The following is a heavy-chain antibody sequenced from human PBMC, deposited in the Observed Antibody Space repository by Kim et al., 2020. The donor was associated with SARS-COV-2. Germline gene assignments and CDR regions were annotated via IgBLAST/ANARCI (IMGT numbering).Heavy chain of an antibody. J-gene: IGHJ6*02. V-gene: IGHV1-69*13. CDR1: GGTFSSYA. Sequence: SVKVSCKASGGTFSSYAISWVRQAPGQGLEWMGGIIPIFGTANYAQKFQGRVTITADESTSTAYMELSSLRSEDTAVYYCARGGTRTYGMDVWGQGTTVTVSS. CDR2: IIPIFGTA. CDR3: ARGGTRTYGMDV.